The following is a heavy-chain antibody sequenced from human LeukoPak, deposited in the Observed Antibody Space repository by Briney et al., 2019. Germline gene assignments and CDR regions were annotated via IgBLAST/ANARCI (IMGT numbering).Heavy chain of an antibody. CDR1: GGSFSGYY. CDR2: INHSGST. V-gene: IGHV4-34*01. Sequence: SEAVSLTCAVYGGSFSGYYWSWIRQPPGKGLEWIGEINHSGSTNYNPSLKSRVTISVDTSKNQFSLKLSSVTAADTAVYYCSIDRWLASTPYYYYYLDVLGKGTTVTVS. D-gene: IGHD6-19*01. CDR3: SIDRWLASTPYYYYYLDV. J-gene: IGHJ6*03.